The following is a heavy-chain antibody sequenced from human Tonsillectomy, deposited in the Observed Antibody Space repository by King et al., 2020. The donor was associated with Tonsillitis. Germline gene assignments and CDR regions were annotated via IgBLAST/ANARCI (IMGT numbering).Heavy chain of an antibody. V-gene: IGHV1-18*01. CDR2: ISVYNGNT. D-gene: IGHD3-10*01. CDR3: ARGAYYYASGSYYNNWYFDL. Sequence: VQLVQSGAEVKKPGASVKVSCKVFGYTFTSYGISWVRQAPGQGLEWMGWISVYNGNTNYAQNLQDRVTMTAETSTSMAYMELRNLRSDDTAVYYCARGAYYYASGSYYNNWYFDLWGRGTLVTVSS. CDR1: GYTFTSYG. J-gene: IGHJ2*01.